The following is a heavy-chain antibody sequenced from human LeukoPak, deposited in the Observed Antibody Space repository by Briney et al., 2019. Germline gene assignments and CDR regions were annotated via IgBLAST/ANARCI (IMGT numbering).Heavy chain of an antibody. Sequence: SETLSLTCAVSGYSISSGYYWGWIRQPPGKGLEWIVSIYHSGSTYYNPSLKSRVTISVDTSKNQFSLKLSSVTAADTAVYYCARDEPRYCSSTSCYKGNWFDPWGQGTLVTVSS. CDR1: GYSISSGYY. D-gene: IGHD2-2*02. CDR2: IYHSGST. CDR3: ARDEPRYCSSTSCYKGNWFDP. V-gene: IGHV4-38-2*02. J-gene: IGHJ5*02.